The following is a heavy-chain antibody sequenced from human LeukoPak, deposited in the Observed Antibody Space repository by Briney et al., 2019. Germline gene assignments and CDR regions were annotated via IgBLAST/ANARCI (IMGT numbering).Heavy chain of an antibody. CDR2: ISSSSSNI. J-gene: IGHJ4*02. Sequence: GGSLRLSCAASGFTFSSYEMNWVRQAPGKGLEWVSYISSSSSNIYYADSVKGRFTISRDNAKNSLYLQMNSLRAEDTAVYYCARVDSGSYFFDYWGQGTLVTVSS. D-gene: IGHD1-26*01. CDR3: ARVDSGSYFFDY. CDR1: GFTFSSYE. V-gene: IGHV3-48*01.